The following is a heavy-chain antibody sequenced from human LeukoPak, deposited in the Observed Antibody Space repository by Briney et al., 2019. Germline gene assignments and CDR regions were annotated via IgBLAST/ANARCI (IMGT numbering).Heavy chain of an antibody. CDR1: GFTFSDHY. J-gene: IGHJ6*02. CDR3: GRGRPIRMIPVIESYGMDV. V-gene: IGHV3-72*01. CDR2: SRNKANSYTT. Sequence: SGGSLRLSCAASGFTFSDHYIDWVRQAPGKGLQWVGRSRNKANSYTTEYAASVKGRFIISRDDSESSLYLQMNSLTAEDTAVYYCGRGRPIRMIPVIESYGMDVWGQGITVTVSS. D-gene: IGHD2-21*01.